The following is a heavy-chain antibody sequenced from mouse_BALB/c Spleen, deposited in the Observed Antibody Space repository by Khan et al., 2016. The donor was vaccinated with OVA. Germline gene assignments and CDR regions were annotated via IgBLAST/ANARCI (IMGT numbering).Heavy chain of an antibody. CDR3: ARIPIPPSYFDS. J-gene: IGHJ2*01. Sequence: VQLQESGAELARPGASVKMSCKASGYTFTNYTMHWVKQRPGQGLEWIGYINPSSGYTNYNQNFNDKATLTTDRYSSTAYLPLRSLTSDDSLVLYWARIPIPPSYFDSWGKGTTLTVSS. V-gene: IGHV1-4*01. CDR2: INPSSGYT. CDR1: GYTFTNYT.